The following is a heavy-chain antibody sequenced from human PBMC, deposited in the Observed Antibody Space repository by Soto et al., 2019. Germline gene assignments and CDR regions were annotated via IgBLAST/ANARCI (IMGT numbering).Heavy chain of an antibody. Sequence: SETLSLTCTVSGGSISSYYWSWIRQPPGKGLEWIGYIYYSGSTNYNPSLKSRVTISVDTSKNQFSLKLSSVTAADTAVYYCARQVGPILTSLVWFDPWGQGTLVTVSS. J-gene: IGHJ5*02. V-gene: IGHV4-59*01. CDR2: IYYSGST. D-gene: IGHD3-9*01. CDR1: GGSISSYY. CDR3: ARQVGPILTSLVWFDP.